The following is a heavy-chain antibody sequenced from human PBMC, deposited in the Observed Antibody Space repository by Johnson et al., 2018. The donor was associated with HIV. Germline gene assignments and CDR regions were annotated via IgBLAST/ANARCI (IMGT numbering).Heavy chain of an antibody. CDR3: TTDPIAAAGHDAFDI. J-gene: IGHJ3*02. CDR2: IWYDGSNK. Sequence: QVQLVESGGGVVQPGRSLRLSCAASGFTFSSYGMHWVRQAPGKGLECVAVIWYDGSNKYYADSVKGRFTISRDNSKNSLYLQMNSLTTEDTAVYYCTTDPIAAAGHDAFDIWGQGTMVTVSS. V-gene: IGHV3-33*01. CDR1: GFTFSSYG. D-gene: IGHD6-13*01.